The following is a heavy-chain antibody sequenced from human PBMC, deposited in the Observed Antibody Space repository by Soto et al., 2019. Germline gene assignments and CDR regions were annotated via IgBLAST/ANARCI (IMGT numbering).Heavy chain of an antibody. D-gene: IGHD3-3*01. Sequence: QLQLQESGPGLVKPSETLSLTCSVSDDSINSDKYYWGWIRQPPGKGLEWIGSIYYRGNAYYNQSLQTRLTIYPDKSRNQFSLKLNSGSAADSAVYFCARLEGLATISYYFDFWGPGALVTVSS. CDR1: DDSINSDKYY. CDR3: ARLEGLATISYYFDF. J-gene: IGHJ4*02. CDR2: IYYRGNA. V-gene: IGHV4-39*01.